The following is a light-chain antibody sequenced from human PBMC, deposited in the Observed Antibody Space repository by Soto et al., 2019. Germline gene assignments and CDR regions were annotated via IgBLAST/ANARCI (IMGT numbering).Light chain of an antibody. J-gene: IGLJ2*01. V-gene: IGLV8-61*01. CDR3: VLYMGSGIVI. Sequence: QAVVTQEPSFSVSPGGTVTLSCALRSGSVSTTYYPSWYQQTPGQSPRTLIYNTYTRSSGVPDRFSGSILENKAALTITGAQADDESDYYCVLYMGSGIVIFAGGTKLTVL. CDR1: SGSVSTTYY. CDR2: NTY.